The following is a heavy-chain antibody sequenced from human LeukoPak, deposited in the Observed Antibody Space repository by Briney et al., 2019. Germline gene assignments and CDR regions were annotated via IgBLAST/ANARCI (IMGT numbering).Heavy chain of an antibody. CDR1: GFTFSSYG. J-gene: IGHJ4*02. CDR2: MSGSGGST. V-gene: IGHV3-23*01. CDR3: AKDLGLGISSYFDY. D-gene: IGHD7-27*01. Sequence: PGRSLRLSCAASGFTFSSYGMHWVRQAPGKGLEWVSTMSGSGGSTYYADSVKGRFTISRDNSKNTLFLQMNSLRAEDTAVYYCAKDLGLGISSYFDYWGQGTLVTVSS.